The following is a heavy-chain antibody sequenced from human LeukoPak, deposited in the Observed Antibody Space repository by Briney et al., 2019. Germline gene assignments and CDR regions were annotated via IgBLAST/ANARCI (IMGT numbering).Heavy chain of an antibody. V-gene: IGHV3-74*01. CDR2: INTHGSST. D-gene: IGHD6-13*01. CDR3: VKDGGRDTAAAYY. Sequence: GGSLRLSCAASGFAFSNYWLHWVRQAPGKGLEWVARINTHGSSTNYADSVKGRFTISRDDAKNSLYLQMNSLRAEDTALYYCVKDGGRDTAAAYYWGQGTLVSVSS. CDR1: GFAFSNYW. J-gene: IGHJ4*02.